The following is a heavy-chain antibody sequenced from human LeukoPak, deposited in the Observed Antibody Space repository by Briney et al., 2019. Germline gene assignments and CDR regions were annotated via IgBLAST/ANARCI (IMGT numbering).Heavy chain of an antibody. Sequence: PSETLSLTCAVSGAPISGSGYYWGWIRQPPGKGLEWIGNIYSSGSTYYNASLQSRVTISIDTSKNQFSLRLNSVTAADTAVYYCARVVVGVNNWFDPWGQGTLVTVSS. CDR2: IYSSGST. CDR3: ARVVVGVNNWFDP. D-gene: IGHD1-26*01. V-gene: IGHV4-39*07. J-gene: IGHJ5*02. CDR1: GAPISGSGYY.